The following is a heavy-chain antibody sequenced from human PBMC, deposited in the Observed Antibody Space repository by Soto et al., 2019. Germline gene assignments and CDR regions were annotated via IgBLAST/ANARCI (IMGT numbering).Heavy chain of an antibody. Sequence: ASVKVSCKASGYTFTSYAMHWVRQAPGQKLEWMGWINAGSGNTKYSQKFQGRVTITRDTSASTAYMELSSLRSEDTAVYYCARDGSRSSGGSCYFFSDYWGQGTLVTAPQ. D-gene: IGHD2-15*01. CDR3: ARDGSRSSGGSCYFFSDY. V-gene: IGHV1-3*01. CDR1: GYTFTSYA. J-gene: IGHJ4*02. CDR2: INAGSGNT.